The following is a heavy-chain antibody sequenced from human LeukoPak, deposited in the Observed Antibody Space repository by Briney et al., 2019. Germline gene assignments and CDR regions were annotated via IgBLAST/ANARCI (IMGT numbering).Heavy chain of an antibody. CDR2: MNPNSGNT. CDR1: GYTFTSYD. Sequence: GASVKVPCKASGYTFTSYDINWVRQATGQGLEWMGWMNPNSGNTGYAQKFQGRVTITRNTSISTAYIELSSLRSEDTAVYYCARGLSGLDCGGDCYLGQDAFDIWGQGTMVTVSS. D-gene: IGHD2-21*02. J-gene: IGHJ3*02. CDR3: ARGLSGLDCGGDCYLGQDAFDI. V-gene: IGHV1-8*03.